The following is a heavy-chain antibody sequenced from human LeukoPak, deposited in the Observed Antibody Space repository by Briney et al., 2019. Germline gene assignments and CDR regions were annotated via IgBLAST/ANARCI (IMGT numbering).Heavy chain of an antibody. CDR2: ISYDGSNK. CDR1: GFTFSSYA. CDR3: ARDRYGGHYYFGY. Sequence: GGSLRLSCAASGFTFSSYAMHWVRQAPGKGLEWVAVISYDGSNKYYADSVKGRFTISRDNSKNTLYLQMNSLRAEDTAVYYCARDRYGGHYYFGYWGQGTLVTVSS. J-gene: IGHJ4*02. D-gene: IGHD1-26*01. V-gene: IGHV3-30-3*01.